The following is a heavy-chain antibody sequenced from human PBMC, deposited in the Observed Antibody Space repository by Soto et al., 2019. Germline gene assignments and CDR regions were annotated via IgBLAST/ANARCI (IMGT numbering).Heavy chain of an antibody. CDR3: ARDRIAGSKYYYGMDV. CDR1: GGTFSSYA. Sequence: QVQLVQSGAEVKKPGSSVRVSCKASGGTFSSYAISWVRQSPGQGLEWMGGVIPIFGTENYAQKFQGRVTITADESTSTAYMELSSLRSEDTAVYYCARDRIAGSKYYYGMDVWGQGTTVTVSS. CDR2: VIPIFGTE. D-gene: IGHD6-13*01. V-gene: IGHV1-69*01. J-gene: IGHJ6*02.